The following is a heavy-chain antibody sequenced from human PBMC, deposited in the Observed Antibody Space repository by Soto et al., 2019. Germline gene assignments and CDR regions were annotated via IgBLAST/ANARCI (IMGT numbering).Heavy chain of an antibody. CDR3: ARGNYYGSGAFDI. V-gene: IGHV3-33*01. CDR2: IWYDGSNK. CDR1: GFTFSSYG. J-gene: IGHJ3*02. Sequence: GGSLRLSCAASGFTFSSYGMHWVRQAPGKGLEWVAVIWYDGSNKYYADSVKGRFTISRDNSKNTLYLQMNSLRAEDTAVYYCARGNYYGSGAFDIWGQGTMVTVS. D-gene: IGHD3-10*01.